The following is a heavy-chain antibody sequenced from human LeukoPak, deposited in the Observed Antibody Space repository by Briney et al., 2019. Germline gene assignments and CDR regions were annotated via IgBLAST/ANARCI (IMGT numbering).Heavy chain of an antibody. Sequence: ASVKVSCKASGYTFTSYDINWVRQATGQGLEWMGWMNPNSGNTGYAQKFQGRVTITRNTSISTAYMELSSLRSEDTAVYYCARQVDIGMALPDYWGQGTLVTVSS. V-gene: IGHV1-8*03. CDR2: MNPNSGNT. D-gene: IGHD5-18*01. CDR1: GYTFTSYD. CDR3: ARQVDIGMALPDY. J-gene: IGHJ4*02.